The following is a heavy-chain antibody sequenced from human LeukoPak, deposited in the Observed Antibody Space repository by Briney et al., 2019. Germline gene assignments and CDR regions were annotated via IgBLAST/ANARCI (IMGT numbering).Heavy chain of an antibody. Sequence: SETLSLTCTVSGGSINSYYWSWIRQPRGKGLECIGYIHYTGSTNYNPSLKSRVTISVDTSKSQFSLKLSSVTAADTAIYYCARGGYYGSGNDFRFDPWGQGTLVTVSS. J-gene: IGHJ5*02. CDR3: ARGGYYGSGNDFRFDP. CDR2: IHYTGST. V-gene: IGHV4-59*01. CDR1: GGSINSYY. D-gene: IGHD3-10*01.